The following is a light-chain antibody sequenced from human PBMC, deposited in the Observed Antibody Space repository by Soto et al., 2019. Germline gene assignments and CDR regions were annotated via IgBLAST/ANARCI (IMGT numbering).Light chain of an antibody. Sequence: DIVMTQTPLSSRVTLGQPASISCRSSQSLVHSDGNTYLNWLHQRPGQPPRLLLYKISNRFFGVPDRFSGSGAGTHYTLTINRVEAEDVGVYYCMQATQPTWTFGQGTKVEIK. CDR2: KIS. V-gene: IGKV2-24*01. J-gene: IGKJ1*01. CDR3: MQATQPTWT. CDR1: QSLVHSDGNTY.